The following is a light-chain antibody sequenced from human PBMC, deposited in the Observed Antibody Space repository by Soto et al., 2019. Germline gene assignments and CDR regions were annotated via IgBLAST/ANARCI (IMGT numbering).Light chain of an antibody. CDR2: EAS. CDR1: QSISSW. CDR3: QKYNSDGT. Sequence: DIQMTQSPSTLSASVGDRVTITCRASQSISSWLAWYQQKPGKAPTLLIYEASTFETGVPTRFSGSGFGTVFTLTISSLQPDDFATYYCQKYNSDGTFGQGTKVEIK. J-gene: IGKJ1*01. V-gene: IGKV1-5*03.